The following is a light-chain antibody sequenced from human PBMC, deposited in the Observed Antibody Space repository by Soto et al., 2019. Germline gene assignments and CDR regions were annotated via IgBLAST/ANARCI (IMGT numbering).Light chain of an antibody. CDR1: QSISSY. CDR3: QQSYSPTWT. Sequence: DIQMTQSPSSLSASVGDRVTITCRASQSISSYLNWYQQKPGKAPKLLIYAASSLQSGVPSRFSGSGSGTDFTLTISSLQPEDFATYYCQQSYSPTWTLGQGTKVDSK. CDR2: AAS. J-gene: IGKJ1*01. V-gene: IGKV1-39*01.